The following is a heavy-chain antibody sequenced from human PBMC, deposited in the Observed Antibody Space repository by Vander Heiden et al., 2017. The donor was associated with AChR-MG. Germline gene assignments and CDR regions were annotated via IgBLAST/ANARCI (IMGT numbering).Heavy chain of an antibody. J-gene: IGHJ4*02. Sequence: QVHLQESDPGLAKPSETLSLTCTVSGRSISGYYCNGIRPPPGQGLEWIGYSYNTGSTNYNPSLKSRITISADTSKNQFSLKLNSVTAADTAVYYGVSGRGWLSDSWGQGTQVTVSS. D-gene: IGHD6-19*01. CDR2: SYNTGST. CDR3: VSGRGWLSDS. V-gene: IGHV4-59*01. CDR1: GRSISGYY.